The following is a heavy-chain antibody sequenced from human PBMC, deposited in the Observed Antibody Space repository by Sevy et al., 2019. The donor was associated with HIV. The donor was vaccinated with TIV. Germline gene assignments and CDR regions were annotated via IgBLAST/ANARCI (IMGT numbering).Heavy chain of an antibody. Sequence: GGSLRLSCAVSGFSFSRYAFHWVRQAPGKGLEWVSLISYDGTYKYYADSVKGRFTISRDNSKNTLYLQMNSLRGNDTAVYYCARVAVSYCTNDCYHHFDYWGPGALVTVSS. V-gene: IGHV3-30-3*01. CDR3: ARVAVSYCTNDCYHHFDY. J-gene: IGHJ4*02. D-gene: IGHD2-8*01. CDR1: GFSFSRYA. CDR2: ISYDGTYK.